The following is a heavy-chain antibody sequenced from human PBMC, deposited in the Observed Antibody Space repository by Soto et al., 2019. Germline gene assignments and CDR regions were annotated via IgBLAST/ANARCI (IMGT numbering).Heavy chain of an antibody. V-gene: IGHV4-31*03. D-gene: IGHD5-12*01. J-gene: IGHJ5*01. Sequence: QVQLQESGPGLMKPSQTLSLTCTVSGGYISSAGSFWSWVRQHPGKGLEWIGYMSHSETTHYNSPLKSRVTISIDTSKNQFSLNLGSVTAADTAVYYCARGYSRPDWFDSWGPGTLVIVSS. CDR2: MSHSETT. CDR3: ARGYSRPDWFDS. CDR1: GGYISSAGSF.